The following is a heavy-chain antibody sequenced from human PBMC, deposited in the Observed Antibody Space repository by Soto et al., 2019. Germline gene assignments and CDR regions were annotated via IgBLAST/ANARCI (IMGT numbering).Heavy chain of an antibody. V-gene: IGHV1-2*02. J-gene: IGHJ4*02. Sequence: XSVKFSWKASVYTFTGYYMHWVRQAPGQGLEWMGWINPNSGGTNYAQKFQGRVTMTRDTSISTAYMELSRLRSDDTAVYYCAPSNNWNDVGYWGQGTLVTAPQ. CDR1: VYTFTGYY. CDR2: INPNSGGT. CDR3: APSNNWNDVGY. D-gene: IGHD1-1*01.